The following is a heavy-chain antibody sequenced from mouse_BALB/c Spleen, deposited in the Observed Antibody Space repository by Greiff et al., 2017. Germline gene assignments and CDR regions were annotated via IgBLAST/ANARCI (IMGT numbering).Heavy chain of an antibody. CDR2: INPSTGYT. CDR1: GYTFTSYW. CDR3: ASFITTVVATRYYAMDY. V-gene: IGHV1-7*01. J-gene: IGHJ4*01. D-gene: IGHD1-1*01. Sequence: VQLVESGAELAKPGASVKMSCKASGYTFTSYWMHWVKQRPGQGLEWIGYINPSTGYTEYNQKFKDKATLTADKSSSTAYMQLSSLTSEDSAVYYCASFITTVVATRYYAMDYWGQGTSVTVSS.